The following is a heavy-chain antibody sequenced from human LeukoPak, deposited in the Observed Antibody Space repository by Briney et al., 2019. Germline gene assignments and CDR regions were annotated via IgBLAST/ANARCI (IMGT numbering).Heavy chain of an antibody. J-gene: IGHJ5*02. CDR3: TRAPWGSA. Sequence: GGSLRLSCTVSGFTFCDYAMNCGCDAPGEGLESVVVIRSNLYGGTTEYAASVKGRFTLSRDDSKTVAYTEMNCLATELTAVYFCTRAPWGSAWGQGTLVTVPS. D-gene: IGHD7-27*01. CDR1: GFTFCDYA. V-gene: IGHV3-49*04. CDR2: IRSNLYGGTT.